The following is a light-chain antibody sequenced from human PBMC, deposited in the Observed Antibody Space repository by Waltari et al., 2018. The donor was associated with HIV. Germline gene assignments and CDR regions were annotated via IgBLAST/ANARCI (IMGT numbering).Light chain of an antibody. CDR2: GAS. CDR1: QTVTSNY. Sequence: EIVLTQSPDTLSLSPGERPTLSYRASQTVTSNYLAWYQQKPGQAPRLLIYGASTRATGIPDRFSGSGSGTDFTLTISRLEPEDFAVYYCQQYGGSPPMNFGQGTRLEIK. J-gene: IGKJ5*01. V-gene: IGKV3-20*01. CDR3: QQYGGSPPMN.